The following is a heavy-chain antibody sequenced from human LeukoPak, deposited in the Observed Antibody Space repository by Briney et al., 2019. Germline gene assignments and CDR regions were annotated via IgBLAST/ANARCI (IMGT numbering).Heavy chain of an antibody. CDR2: IYYSGST. CDR1: GGSISSGDYY. V-gene: IGHV4-61*08. D-gene: IGHD3-9*01. Sequence: PSETLSLTCTVSGGSISSGDYYWSWIRQPPGKGLEWIGYIYYSGSTNYNPSLKSRVTISVDTSKNQFSLKLSSVTAADTAVYYCARLRYFSDSFSWGQGTLVTVSS. CDR3: ARLRYFSDSFS. J-gene: IGHJ4*02.